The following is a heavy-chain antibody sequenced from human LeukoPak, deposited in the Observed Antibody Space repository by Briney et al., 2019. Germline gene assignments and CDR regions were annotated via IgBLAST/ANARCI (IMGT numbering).Heavy chain of an antibody. CDR1: GFTFSSFS. D-gene: IGHD2-21*02. J-gene: IGHJ4*02. V-gene: IGHV3-53*01. CDR3: AGCGGDCYYDY. CDR2: IYSGGST. Sequence: GGSLRLSCSGSGFTFSSFSMNWVRQAPGKGLEWVSVIYSGGSTYYADSVKGRFTISRDNSKNTLYFQMNSLRAEDTAVYYCAGCGGDCYYDYWGQGTLVTVSS.